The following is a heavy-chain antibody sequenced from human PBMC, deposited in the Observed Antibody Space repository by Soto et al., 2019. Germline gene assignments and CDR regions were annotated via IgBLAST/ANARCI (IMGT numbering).Heavy chain of an antibody. V-gene: IGHV4-34*01. CDR2: INHSGST. Sequence: PSETLSLTCAVYGGSFSGYYWSWIRQPPGKGLEWIGEINHSGSTNYNPSLKSRVTISVDTSKNQFSLKLSSVTAADTAVYYCARGSITIFGVVIGYYYYGMDVWGQGTTVTVS. D-gene: IGHD3-3*01. J-gene: IGHJ6*02. CDR1: GGSFSGYY. CDR3: ARGSITIFGVVIGYYYYGMDV.